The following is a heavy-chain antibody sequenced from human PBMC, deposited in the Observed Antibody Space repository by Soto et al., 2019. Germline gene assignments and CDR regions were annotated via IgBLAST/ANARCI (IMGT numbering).Heavy chain of an antibody. V-gene: IGHV4-59*01. CDR3: ARYRREAVAGYTLDN. Sequence: SETLSRTCTVSGGSISGNCWTWIRQPPGKGLEWIGYVYNSGSTNYNPSLKSRVTISEGTSKSQFSLKVNSVTAADTAVYYCARYRREAVAGYTLDNWGQGILVTVSS. J-gene: IGHJ4*02. CDR2: VYNSGST. D-gene: IGHD6-13*01. CDR1: GGSISGNC.